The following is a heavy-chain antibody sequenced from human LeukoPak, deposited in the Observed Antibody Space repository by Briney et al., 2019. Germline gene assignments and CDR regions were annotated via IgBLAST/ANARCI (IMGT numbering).Heavy chain of an antibody. Sequence: GGSLRLSCAASGFTFSSYAMSWVRQAPGKGLEWVSAISGSGGSTYYADSVKGRFTISRDNSKNTLYLQMNSLRAEDTAVYYCAKDLGGNWQYLVLDALDIWGQGTMVTVSS. CDR3: AKDLGGNWQYLVLDALDI. CDR2: ISGSGGST. V-gene: IGHV3-23*01. CDR1: GFTFSSYA. D-gene: IGHD4-23*01. J-gene: IGHJ3*02.